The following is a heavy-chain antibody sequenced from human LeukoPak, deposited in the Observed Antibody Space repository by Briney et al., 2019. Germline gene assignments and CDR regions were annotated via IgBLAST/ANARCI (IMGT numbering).Heavy chain of an antibody. D-gene: IGHD6-19*01. J-gene: IGHJ4*02. V-gene: IGHV3-23*01. CDR2: ITDSGGAT. CDR3: AKDLGLLSSGWPN. Sequence: PGGSLRLSCAASGFAFTDYTISWVRQAPGKGLEWVSAITDSGGATYYADSVKGRFTISRDNSKNTLYLQMNSLRAEDTAVYYCAKDLGLLSSGWPNWGQGTLVTVSS. CDR1: GFAFTDYT.